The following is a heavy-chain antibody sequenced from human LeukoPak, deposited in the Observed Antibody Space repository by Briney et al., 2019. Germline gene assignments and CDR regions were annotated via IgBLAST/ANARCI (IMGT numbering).Heavy chain of an antibody. D-gene: IGHD6-6*01. CDR1: GYTFTSYD. CDR3: ARGVAPEYSSIPTGWFDP. J-gene: IGHJ5*02. Sequence: ASVKVSCKASGYTFTSYDINWVRQATGQGLEWMGWMNPNSGNTGYAQKFQGRVTITRNTSISTAYMELSSLRSEDTAVYYCARGVAPEYSSIPTGWFDPWGQGTLVTVSS. CDR2: MNPNSGNT. V-gene: IGHV1-8*03.